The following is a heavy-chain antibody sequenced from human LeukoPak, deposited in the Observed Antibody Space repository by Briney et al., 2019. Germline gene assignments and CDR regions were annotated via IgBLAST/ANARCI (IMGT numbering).Heavy chain of an antibody. CDR3: ARVTKDYCYGSGSYYSRYFDY. V-gene: IGHV3-21*01. CDR1: GFTFSSYS. J-gene: IGHJ4*02. Sequence: GGSLRLSCAASGFTFSSYSMNWVRQAPGKGLEWVSSISSSSSYIYYADSVKGRFTISRDNAKNSLYLQMNSLRAEDTAVYYCARVTKDYCYGSGSYYSRYFDYWGQGTLVTVSS. D-gene: IGHD3-10*01. CDR2: ISSSSSYI.